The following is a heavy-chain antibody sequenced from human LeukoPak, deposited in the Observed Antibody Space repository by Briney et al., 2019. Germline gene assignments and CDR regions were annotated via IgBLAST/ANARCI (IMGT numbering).Heavy chain of an antibody. CDR1: GFTFSDYY. CDR3: AKDHYDGSGYPFDA. Sequence: GGSLRLSCAASGFTFSDYYVSWIRQAPGKGLEWVSYISSGGSTIYYADSVKGRFTISRDNAKNSLYLQMNSLRVEDTAVYYCAKDHYDGSGYPFDAWGQGTLITVSS. J-gene: IGHJ4*02. CDR2: ISSGGSTI. V-gene: IGHV3-11*01. D-gene: IGHD3-22*01.